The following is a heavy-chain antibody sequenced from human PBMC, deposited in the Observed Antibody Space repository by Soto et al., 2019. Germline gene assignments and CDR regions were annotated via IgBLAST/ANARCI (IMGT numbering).Heavy chain of an antibody. Sequence: ASVKVSCKVSGYTITEISMHCVQQAQGKGLEWMGGFDPEDGETIYAQKFQGRVTMTEDTSTDTAYMELSSLRSEDTAVYYCATSGSGTVYYYYGMDVWGQGTTVTVSS. CDR1: GYTITEIS. CDR2: FDPEDGET. CDR3: ATSGSGTVYYYYGMDV. D-gene: IGHD3-10*01. V-gene: IGHV1-24*01. J-gene: IGHJ6*02.